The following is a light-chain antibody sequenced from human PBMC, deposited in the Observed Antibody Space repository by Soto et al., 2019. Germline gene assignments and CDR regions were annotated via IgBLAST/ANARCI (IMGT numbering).Light chain of an antibody. Sequence: DIQMTQSPSTLSASVEDGVTITCRASQSISTWLAWYQQKPGKAPNLLIYDASSLESGVPSRFSGSGSGTEFTLTISSLQPDDFASYYCQQYNTYSTFGQGTKVDI. J-gene: IGKJ1*01. CDR1: QSISTW. CDR2: DAS. V-gene: IGKV1-5*01. CDR3: QQYNTYST.